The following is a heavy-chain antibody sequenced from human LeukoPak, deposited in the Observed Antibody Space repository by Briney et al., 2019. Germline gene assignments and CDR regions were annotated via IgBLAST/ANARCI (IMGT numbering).Heavy chain of an antibody. J-gene: IGHJ1*01. Sequence: PGGSLRLSCADPGFTLSRKYMRWVRQAPGKGLEWVSDIYFAGITYYADSVKCPFTISRHNSNHTLYLQMNSLIAEDTAVYYCARGYYDILTGSRPEYFQHWGQGTLVTVSS. D-gene: IGHD3-9*01. CDR2: IYFAGIT. CDR1: GFTLSRKY. V-gene: IGHV3-53*01. CDR3: ARGYYDILTGSRPEYFQH.